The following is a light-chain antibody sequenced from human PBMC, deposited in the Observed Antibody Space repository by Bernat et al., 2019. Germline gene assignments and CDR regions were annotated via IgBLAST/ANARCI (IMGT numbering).Light chain of an antibody. CDR1: QNVGRY. Sequence: EVVLTQSPSTLSVSPGERATLSCRSSQNVGRYLMWYQQKPGQPPRLLMFDVSTTANGIPARFSGSGSGTDFTLTIASLAPEDFAVYYCQQRRTWPLTFGGGTKVEIK. CDR2: DVS. CDR3: QQRRTWPLT. V-gene: IGKV3-11*01. J-gene: IGKJ4*01.